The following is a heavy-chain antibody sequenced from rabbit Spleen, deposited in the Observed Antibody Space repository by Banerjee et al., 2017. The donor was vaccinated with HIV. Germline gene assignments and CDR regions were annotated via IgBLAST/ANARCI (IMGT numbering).Heavy chain of an antibody. D-gene: IGHD4-1*01. V-gene: IGHV1S45*01. CDR3: ARDLAGAIGSNFYL. J-gene: IGHJ4*01. CDR2: INTATGKP. Sequence: QEQLVESGGGLVQPEGSLTLTCKASGFSFSDRDVMCWVRQAPGKGLEWIACINTATGKPVYATWAKGRFTISTTSSTTVTLQMTSLTAADTATYFCARDLAGAIGSNFYLWGQGTLVTVS. CDR1: GFSFSDRDV.